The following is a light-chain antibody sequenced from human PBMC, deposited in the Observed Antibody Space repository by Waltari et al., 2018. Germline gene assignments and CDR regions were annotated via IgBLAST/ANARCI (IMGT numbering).Light chain of an antibody. CDR1: QDIRNH. V-gene: IGKV1-33*01. CDR2: DAS. J-gene: IGKJ4*01. CDR3: QQYDKFPLT. Sequence: DIDLTQFPSSLSASGGGRGTITWRATQDIRNHLNWYQHKPGRAPKLLAYDASQLESGVPSRFSGSRSGTYFTFTITSLQPEDTATYYCQQYDKFPLTFGGGTKVDI.